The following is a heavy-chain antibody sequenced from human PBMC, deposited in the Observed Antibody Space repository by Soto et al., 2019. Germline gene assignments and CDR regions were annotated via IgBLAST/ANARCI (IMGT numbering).Heavy chain of an antibody. V-gene: IGHV1-8*01. CDR3: ARYIYGQGFKA. J-gene: IGHJ5*02. D-gene: IGHD3-3*02. CDR1: GDIFTNFD. CDR2: MRANSGDT. Sequence: QVQLVQPGAEVRKPGASVKVSCKASGDIFTNFDFNWVRQATGQGLEWIGWMRANSGDTGHDQKCQGRVSMTRDTSMSTAYMELSSRRAEDTAVYYCARYIYGQGFKAWGQGTLVFVSS.